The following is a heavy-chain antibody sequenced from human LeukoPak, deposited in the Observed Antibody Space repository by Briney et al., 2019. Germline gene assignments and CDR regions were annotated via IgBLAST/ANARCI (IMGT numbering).Heavy chain of an antibody. D-gene: IGHD2-15*01. CDR3: ARSDRRYCSGGSCYSFVGY. CDR1: GYTFTGYY. Sequence: ASVKVSCKASGYTFTGYYMHWVRQAPGQGLEWTGWINPNSGGTNYAQKFQGRVTMTRDTSISTAYMELSRLRSGDTAVYYCARSDRRYCSGGSCYSFVGYWGQGTLVTVSS. CDR2: INPNSGGT. V-gene: IGHV1-2*02. J-gene: IGHJ4*02.